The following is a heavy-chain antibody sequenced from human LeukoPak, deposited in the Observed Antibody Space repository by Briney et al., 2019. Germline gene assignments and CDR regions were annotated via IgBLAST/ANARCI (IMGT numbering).Heavy chain of an antibody. CDR2: INWNGGST. CDR1: GFTLDDYG. CDR3: ARRRVGARTYDAFDI. J-gene: IGHJ3*02. V-gene: IGHV3-20*04. Sequence: PGGSLRLSRAASGFTLDDYGMSWVRQAPGKGLEWVSGINWNGGSTGYADSVKGRFTISRDNAKNSLYLQMNSLRAEDTALYYCARRRVGARTYDAFDIWGQGTMVTVSS. D-gene: IGHD1-26*01.